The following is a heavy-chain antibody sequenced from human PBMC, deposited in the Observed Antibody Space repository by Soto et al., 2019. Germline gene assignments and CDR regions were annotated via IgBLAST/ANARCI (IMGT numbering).Heavy chain of an antibody. V-gene: IGHV3-53*01. CDR1: GFTVSSHY. Sequence: GGSLRFSCAAAGFTVSSHYMGWVRQAPGKGLEWVSLTYISGNTFYADSVQGRFTISRDNSRNTLYIQMNSLRAEDTAVYYCVVFIIGQPYWGQGTLVTVSS. J-gene: IGHJ4*02. CDR2: TYISGNT. D-gene: IGHD2-21*01. CDR3: VVFIIGQPY.